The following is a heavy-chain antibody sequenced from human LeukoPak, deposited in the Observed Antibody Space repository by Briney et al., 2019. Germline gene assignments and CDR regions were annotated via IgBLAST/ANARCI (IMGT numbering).Heavy chain of an antibody. CDR3: ARRTGYSSGWYY. CDR1: GGSFSGYY. Sequence: PSETLTLTCAVYGGSFSGYYWSWIRQPPGKGLEWIGEINHSGSTNYNPSLKSRVTISVDTSKNQFSLKLSSVTAADTAVYYCARRTGYSSGWYYWGQGTLVTVSS. V-gene: IGHV4-34*01. D-gene: IGHD6-19*01. J-gene: IGHJ4*02. CDR2: INHSGST.